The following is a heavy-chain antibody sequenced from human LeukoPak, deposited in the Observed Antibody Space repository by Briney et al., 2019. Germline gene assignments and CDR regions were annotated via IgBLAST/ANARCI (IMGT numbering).Heavy chain of an antibody. Sequence: GGSLRLSCVTSGFTFSNHAMHWVRQGPGKGLEWVAVISDDGTSKFYADSVKGRFTIFRDNSKNTLFLQINSLRPEDTAMYYCARVDDLDAFDIWGQGTLATVSS. D-gene: IGHD2-2*03. V-gene: IGHV3-30*04. CDR3: ARVDDLDAFDI. CDR2: ISDDGTSK. CDR1: GFTFSNHA. J-gene: IGHJ3*02.